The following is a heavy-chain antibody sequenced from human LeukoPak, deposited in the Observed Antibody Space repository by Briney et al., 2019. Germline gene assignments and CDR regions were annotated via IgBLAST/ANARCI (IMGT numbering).Heavy chain of an antibody. CDR1: GFTFSNAW. Sequence: TGGSLRLSCAASGFTFSNAWMSWARQAPGKGLERVGRIKSKTDGETTDHAAPVKGRFTISRDDSKNTLFLQMNSLKTEDTAVYYCTTGFSYGYAYWGQGTLVTVSS. J-gene: IGHJ4*02. V-gene: IGHV3-15*01. CDR3: TTGFSYGYAY. CDR2: IKSKTDGETT. D-gene: IGHD5-18*01.